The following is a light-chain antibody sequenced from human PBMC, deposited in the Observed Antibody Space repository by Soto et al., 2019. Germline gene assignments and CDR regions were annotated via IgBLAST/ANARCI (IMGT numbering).Light chain of an antibody. Sequence: DIQMTQSPSSLSASVGARATITCRASQSISNWLAWYQKKPGKAPKLLIYDASSLESGVPSRFSGSGSGTEFTLTISSLQPDEFATYYCQQYTSYFYTFGQGTNLEIK. CDR2: DAS. CDR1: QSISNW. CDR3: QQYTSYFYT. V-gene: IGKV1-5*01. J-gene: IGKJ2*01.